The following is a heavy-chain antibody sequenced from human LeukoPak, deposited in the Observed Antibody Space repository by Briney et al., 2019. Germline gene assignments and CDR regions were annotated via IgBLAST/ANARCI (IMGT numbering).Heavy chain of an antibody. J-gene: IGHJ4*02. CDR1: GYTFTSYD. CDR2: MNPNSGNT. V-gene: IGHV1-8*01. CDR3: ARGGGYCSSTSCSGGDY. Sequence: ASVKVSCKASGYTFTSYDINWVRQATGQGLKWMGWMNPNSGNTGYAQKFQGRVTMTRNTSISTAYMELSSLRSEDTAVYYCARGGGYCSSTSCSGGDYWGQGTLVTVSS. D-gene: IGHD2-2*01.